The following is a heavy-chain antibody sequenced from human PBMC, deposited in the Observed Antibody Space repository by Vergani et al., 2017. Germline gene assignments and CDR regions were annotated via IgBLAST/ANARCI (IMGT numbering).Heavy chain of an antibody. J-gene: IGHJ6*03. CDR1: GFTFSSYW. CDR3: ARMGPIAAAGTHYYYYYMDV. V-gene: IGHV3-7*01. Sequence: EVQLVESGGGLVQPGGSLRLSCAASGFTFSSYWMSWVRQAPGKGLEWVANIKQDGSAKGYVASVKGRFTISRDNAKNSLYLQMNSLRAEDTAVYYCARMGPIAAAGTHYYYYYMDVWGKGTTVTVSS. CDR2: IKQDGSAK. D-gene: IGHD6-13*01.